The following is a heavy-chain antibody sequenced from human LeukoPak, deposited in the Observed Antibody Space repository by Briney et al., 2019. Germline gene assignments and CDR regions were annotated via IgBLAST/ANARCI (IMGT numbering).Heavy chain of an antibody. CDR3: ARAAGWELLDYFDY. CDR2: INPNSGGT. V-gene: IGHV1-2*02. J-gene: IGHJ4*02. D-gene: IGHD1-26*01. Sequence: ASVKVSCKASGYTFTGYYMHWVRQAPGQGLEWMGWINPNSGGTNYAQKFQGRVTMTRDTSISTAYMELSRLRSDDTAVYYCARAAGWELLDYFDYWGQGTLVTVSS. CDR1: GYTFTGYY.